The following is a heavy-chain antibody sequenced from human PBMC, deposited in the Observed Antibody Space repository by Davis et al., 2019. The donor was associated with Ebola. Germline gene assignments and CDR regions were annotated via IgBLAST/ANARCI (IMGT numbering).Heavy chain of an antibody. CDR3: ARTQYSSSWYGDIWYFDL. D-gene: IGHD6-13*01. Sequence: MPSETLSLTCTVSGGSISSGGYYWSWIRQHPGKGLEWIGYIYYSGSTYYNPSLKSRVTISVDTSKNQFSLKLSSVTAADTAVYYCARTQYSSSWYGDIWYFDLWGRGTLVTVSS. CDR1: GGSISSGGYY. V-gene: IGHV4-31*03. J-gene: IGHJ2*01. CDR2: IYYSGST.